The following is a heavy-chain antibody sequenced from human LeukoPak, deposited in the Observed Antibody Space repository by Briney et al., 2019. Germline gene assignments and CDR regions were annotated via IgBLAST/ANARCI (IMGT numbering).Heavy chain of an antibody. Sequence: NPSETLSLTCAVYGGSFSGYYWSWIRQPPGKGLEWIGEINHSGSTNYNPSLKSRVTISVDTSKNQFSLKLSSVTAADTAVYYCARMRLLWFGELLYPYFDYWGQGTPVTVSS. J-gene: IGHJ4*02. D-gene: IGHD3-10*01. CDR2: INHSGST. CDR1: GGSFSGYY. CDR3: ARMRLLWFGELLYPYFDY. V-gene: IGHV4-34*01.